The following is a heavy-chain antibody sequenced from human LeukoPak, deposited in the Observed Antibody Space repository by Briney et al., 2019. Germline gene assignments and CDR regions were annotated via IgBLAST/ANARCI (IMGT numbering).Heavy chain of an antibody. CDR3: AKRDCSGGSCYSD. D-gene: IGHD2-15*01. Sequence: PGGSLRLSCAASGFTFSSYAMSWVRQAPGKGLEWVSAISGSGGSTYYADSVKGRFTISRDNSKNTLHLQMNSLRAEDTAVYYCAKRDCSGGSCYSDWGQGTLVTVSS. J-gene: IGHJ4*02. CDR1: GFTFSSYA. CDR2: ISGSGGST. V-gene: IGHV3-23*01.